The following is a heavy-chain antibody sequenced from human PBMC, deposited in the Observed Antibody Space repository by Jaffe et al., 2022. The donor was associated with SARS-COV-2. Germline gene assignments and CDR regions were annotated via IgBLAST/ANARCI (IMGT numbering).Heavy chain of an antibody. Sequence: EVQLVESGGGLAQPGGSLKLSCAASGLSVSRNLMSWVRQAPGKGLEWVSVMHSGGSTYHTDSVKGRFTISRDNSKNSLYLQMNNLRAEDTAVYYCATELVSVTNSYYFYAMDVWGRGTVVSVSS. J-gene: IGHJ6*02. CDR3: ATELVSVTNSYYFYAMDV. CDR1: GLSVSRNL. CDR2: MHSGGST. D-gene: IGHD1-7*01. V-gene: IGHV3-66*02.